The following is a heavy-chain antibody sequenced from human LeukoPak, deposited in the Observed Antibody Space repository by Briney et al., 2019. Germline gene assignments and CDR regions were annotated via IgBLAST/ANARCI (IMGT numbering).Heavy chain of an antibody. CDR2: ISSNGGST. CDR1: GFTFSSYA. CDR3: VKGIVVVTARAFDY. Sequence: GGSLRLSCSASGFTFSSYAMHWVRQAPGKGLEYVSAISSNGGSTYYADSVKGRFTISRDNSKNTLYLQMSSLRPEDTAVYYCVKGIVVVTARAFDYWCQGTLVTVSS. V-gene: IGHV3-64D*06. J-gene: IGHJ4*02. D-gene: IGHD2-21*02.